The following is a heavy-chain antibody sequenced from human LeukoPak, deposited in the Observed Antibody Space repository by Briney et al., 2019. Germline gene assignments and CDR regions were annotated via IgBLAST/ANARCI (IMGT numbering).Heavy chain of an antibody. D-gene: IGHD5-18*01. J-gene: IGHJ5*02. CDR1: GGTFSDYA. CDR3: ARAQYTYGPNWFDP. CDR2: IFPMFGTG. Sequence: SVRVSCKASGGTFSDYAITWVRQAPGQGLEWMGGIFPMFGTGNYAQKFQGRVTIAADKSRSTVYMELSSLRSEDTAVYYCARAQYTYGPNWFDPWGQGTLVTVSS. V-gene: IGHV1-69*06.